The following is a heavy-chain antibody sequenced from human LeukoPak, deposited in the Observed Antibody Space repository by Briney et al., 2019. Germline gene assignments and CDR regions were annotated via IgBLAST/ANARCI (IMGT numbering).Heavy chain of an antibody. J-gene: IGHJ6*03. D-gene: IGHD6-19*01. CDR2: ISYSGSP. Sequence: PSATLSLTCAVSGGFISSSSYYWDWIRQPAGEGLEWIRSISYSGSPSYNPSLNSRLSISLDTSKNQFSLNLTSVTAADAAVYYCARDERQYSSQVNYYFYIDVWGKGTTVTVSS. V-gene: IGHV4-39*07. CDR3: ARDERQYSSQVNYYFYIDV. CDR1: GGFISSSSYY.